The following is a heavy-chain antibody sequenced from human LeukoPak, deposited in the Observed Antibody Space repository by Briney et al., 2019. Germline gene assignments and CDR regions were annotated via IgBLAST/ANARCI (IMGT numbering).Heavy chain of an antibody. Sequence: GRSRRLSCAASGFTFSSYGMHWVGQAPGKRLEWVAVIWYGGSNKYYAASVKGRFTNTRNHSKNTLYPQMNSLSADDTAGYYWARTPLWFGELLSPDYLGQGTLVTVSS. J-gene: IGHJ4*02. CDR1: GFTFSSYG. CDR2: IWYGGSNK. D-gene: IGHD3-10*01. V-gene: IGHV3-33*01. CDR3: ARTPLWFGELLSPDY.